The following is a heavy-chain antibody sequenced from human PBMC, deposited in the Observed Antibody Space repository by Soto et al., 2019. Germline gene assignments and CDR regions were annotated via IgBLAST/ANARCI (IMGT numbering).Heavy chain of an antibody. J-gene: IGHJ4*02. D-gene: IGHD2-2*01. CDR1: GFTFSSYS. V-gene: IGHV3-21*01. Sequence: EVQLVESGGGLVKPGGSLRLSCAASGFTFSSYSMNWVRQAPGKGLEWVSSISSSSSYIYYADSVKGRFTISRDNAKNSLYLQMNSLRAEDTAVYYCARGAIVVVPAPPGDYWGQGTLVTVSS. CDR2: ISSSSSYI. CDR3: ARGAIVVVPAPPGDY.